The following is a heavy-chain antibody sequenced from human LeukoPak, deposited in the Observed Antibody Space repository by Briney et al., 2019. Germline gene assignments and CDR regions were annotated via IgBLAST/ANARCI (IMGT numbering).Heavy chain of an antibody. Sequence: GGSLRLSCAASGFTVTGNYMSWVRQAPGKRLEWVSVIYIDGSTYYADSVKGRFTISRDNAKNSLYLQMNSLRAEDTAVYYCARDATMVPLYYYYYMDVWGKGTTVTVSS. D-gene: IGHD3-10*01. CDR1: GFTVTGNY. CDR2: IYIDGST. J-gene: IGHJ6*03. V-gene: IGHV3-66*01. CDR3: ARDATMVPLYYYYYMDV.